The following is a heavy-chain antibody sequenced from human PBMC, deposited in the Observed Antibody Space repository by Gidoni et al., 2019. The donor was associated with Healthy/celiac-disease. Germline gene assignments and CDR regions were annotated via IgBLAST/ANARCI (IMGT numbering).Heavy chain of an antibody. Sequence: QLVQSGPEVKKPGTSVKVSCKASGFTFTSSAMQRVRPARGQRLEWIGWIVVGSGNTNYAQKFQERVTITRDMSTSTAYMELSSLRSEDTAVYSCAAAEQQLDYEFDYWGQGTLVTVSS. D-gene: IGHD6-13*01. CDR2: IVVGSGNT. CDR1: GFTFTSSA. CDR3: AAAEQQLDYEFDY. J-gene: IGHJ4*02. V-gene: IGHV1-58*02.